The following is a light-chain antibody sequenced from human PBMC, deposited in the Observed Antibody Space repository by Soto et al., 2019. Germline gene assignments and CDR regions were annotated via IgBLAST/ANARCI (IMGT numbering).Light chain of an antibody. CDR3: QSYDSSLSGWV. J-gene: IGLJ3*02. Sequence: QAVVTQPPSVPGAPGQKVTISCTRSSSNIGAAYDVHWYQHLPGTAPKLLIYGNNNRPSGVPDRFSGSKSGTSASLAITGLQAEDAADYYCQSYDSSLSGWVFGGGTKLTVL. V-gene: IGLV1-40*01. CDR2: GNN. CDR1: SSNIGAAYD.